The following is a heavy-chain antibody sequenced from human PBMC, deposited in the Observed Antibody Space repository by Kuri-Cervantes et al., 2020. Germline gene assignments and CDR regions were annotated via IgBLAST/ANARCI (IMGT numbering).Heavy chain of an antibody. Sequence: SETLSLTCSISGGSISTYYWNWIRQPPRKELEWLGYVYYNGNTNYNASLKSRVTISVDTSKNQFSLRLSSVTAADTAVYYCARSARSPATAILFGPWGQGTLVTVSS. CDR2: VYYNGNT. D-gene: IGHD2-2*02. V-gene: IGHV4-59*01. J-gene: IGHJ5*02. CDR3: ARSARSPATAILFGP. CDR1: GGSISTYY.